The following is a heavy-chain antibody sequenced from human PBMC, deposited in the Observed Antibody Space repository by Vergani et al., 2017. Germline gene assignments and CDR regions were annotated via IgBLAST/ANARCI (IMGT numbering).Heavy chain of an antibody. D-gene: IGHD5-24*01. CDR2: ISGSGGST. Sequence: EVQLLESGGGLVQPGGSLRLSCAASGFTFSSYAMSWVRQAPGKGLEWVSAISGSGGSTYYADSVKGRFTIPRDNSKNTLYLQMNSLRAEDTAVYYCAKDSGMAKIGGGNYWGQEPWSPSPQ. CDR3: AKDSGMAKIGGGNY. CDR1: GFTFSSYA. J-gene: IGHJ4*01. V-gene: IGHV3-23*01.